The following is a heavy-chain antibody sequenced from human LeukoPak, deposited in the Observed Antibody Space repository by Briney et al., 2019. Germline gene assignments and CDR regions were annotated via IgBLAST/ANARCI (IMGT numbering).Heavy chain of an antibody. J-gene: IGHJ4*02. CDR3: AREKDRSSWVIDY. CDR2: IWFDGSNE. CDR1: GFTFSSFG. Sequence: GGSLRLSCAASGFTFSSFGMHWVRQAPGKGLEWVAVIWFDGSNEYYVDSVKGRFTIARDNSKNTLYLQMNSLRAEDTAVYYCAREKDRSSWVIDYWGQGTLVTVSS. D-gene: IGHD6-13*01. V-gene: IGHV3-33*01.